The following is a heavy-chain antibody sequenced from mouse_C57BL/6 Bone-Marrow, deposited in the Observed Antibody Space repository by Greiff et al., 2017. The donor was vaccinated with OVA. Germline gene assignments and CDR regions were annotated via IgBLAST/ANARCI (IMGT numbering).Heavy chain of an antibody. V-gene: IGHV1-20*01. J-gene: IGHJ3*01. CDR3: ARSGPLAY. D-gene: IGHD3-1*01. CDR2: INPYNGDT. Sequence: EVQLQESGPELVKPGDSVKISCKASGYSFTGYFMNWVMQSHGKSLEWIGRINPYNGDTFYNQKFKGKATLTVDKSSSTAHMELRSLTSEDSAVYYGARSGPLAYWGQGTLVTVSA. CDR1: GYSFTGYF.